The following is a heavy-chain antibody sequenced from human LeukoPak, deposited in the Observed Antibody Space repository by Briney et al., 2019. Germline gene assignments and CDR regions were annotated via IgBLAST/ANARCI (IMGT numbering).Heavy chain of an antibody. J-gene: IGHJ5*02. D-gene: IGHD5-24*01. CDR2: ISSSSSTI. Sequence: GGSLRLSCAASGFTFSSYSMSWVRQAPGKGLEWVSYISSSSSTIYYADSVKGRFTISRDNAKNSLYLQMNSLRAEDTAVYYCAMKLDWFDPWGQGTLVTVSS. CDR3: AMKLDWFDP. CDR1: GFTFSSYS. V-gene: IGHV3-48*01.